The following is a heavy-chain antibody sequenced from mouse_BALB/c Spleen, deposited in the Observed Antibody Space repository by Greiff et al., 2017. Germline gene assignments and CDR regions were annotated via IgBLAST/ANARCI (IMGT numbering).Heavy chain of an antibody. CDR2: ISYDGSN. J-gene: IGHJ4*01. D-gene: IGHD4-1*01. Sequence: EVQLVESGPGLVKPSQSLSLTCSVTGYSITSGYYWNWIRQFPGNKLEWMGYISYDGSNNYNPSLKNRISITRDTSKNQFFLKLNSVTTEDTATYYCAREGKTGTYYYAMDYWGQGTSVTVSS. CDR1: GYSITSGYY. CDR3: AREGKTGTYYYAMDY. V-gene: IGHV3-6*02.